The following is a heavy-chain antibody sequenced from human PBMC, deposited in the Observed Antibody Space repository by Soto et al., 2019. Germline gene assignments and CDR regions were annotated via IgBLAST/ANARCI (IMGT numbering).Heavy chain of an antibody. J-gene: IGHJ4*02. Sequence: GESLKISCKGSGYSFTTYWIGWVRQMPGKGLEWMGIIYPDDSDTKYSPSFQGQVTISADKSISTAYLQWSSLKASDTAIYYCAGRYYDFWSGYYRSYYFDYWGQGTLVTVSS. CDR1: GYSFTTYW. CDR3: AGRYYDFWSGYYRSYYFDY. CDR2: IYPDDSDT. V-gene: IGHV5-51*01. D-gene: IGHD3-3*01.